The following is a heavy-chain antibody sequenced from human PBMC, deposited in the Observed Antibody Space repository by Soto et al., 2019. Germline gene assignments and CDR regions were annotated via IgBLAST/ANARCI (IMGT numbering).Heavy chain of an antibody. Sequence: QVQLVQSGAEVEKPGASVKVSCKSSGYTFINYGIHWVRQAPGQRLEWMGWINGGNGHTKYSQKFQARVTSTRDQSASTAYMELNSLRSEDTAVFYCARSGYSSGWYHGYFDFCGRGTLVTVSS. V-gene: IGHV1-3*01. D-gene: IGHD6-19*01. CDR1: GYTFINYG. CDR2: INGGNGHT. CDR3: ARSGYSSGWYHGYFDF. J-gene: IGHJ2*01.